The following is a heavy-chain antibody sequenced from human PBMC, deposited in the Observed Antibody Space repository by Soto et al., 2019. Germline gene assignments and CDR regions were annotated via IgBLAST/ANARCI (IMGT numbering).Heavy chain of an antibody. CDR3: ARASIVAAGLGPFDY. D-gene: IGHD6-13*01. V-gene: IGHV3-21*01. J-gene: IGHJ4*02. Sequence: GGSLRLSCAASEFTFSTYNMNWVRQAPGKGLEWVSSISSSSSYIYYADSVKGRFTISRDNAKNSLYLQMNSLRAEDTAVYYCARASIVAAGLGPFDYWAQGTLVTVS. CDR1: EFTFSTYN. CDR2: ISSSSSYI.